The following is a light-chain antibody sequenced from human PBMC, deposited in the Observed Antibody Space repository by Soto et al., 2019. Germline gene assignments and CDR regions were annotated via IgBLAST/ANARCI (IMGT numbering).Light chain of an antibody. J-gene: IGKJ2*01. Sequence: EIVLTQSPGTLSLSPGERATLSSRTIQSASSYLAWYQQTLRQAPRLLIYGASSRATGIPDRFSGRGSGTDFHLTINGLEPEDFAVYCCQQYGRSPFTFGQGTKREIK. CDR1: QSASSY. CDR2: GAS. V-gene: IGKV3-20*01. CDR3: QQYGRSPFT.